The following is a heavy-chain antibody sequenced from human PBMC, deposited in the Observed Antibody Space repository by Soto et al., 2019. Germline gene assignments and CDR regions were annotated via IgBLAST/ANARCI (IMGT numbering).Heavy chain of an antibody. CDR1: GGTISSGGYY. CDR2: IYYSGST. V-gene: IGHV4-31*03. J-gene: IGHJ3*02. D-gene: IGHD1-26*01. Sequence: SETLSLTCTVSGGTISSGGYYWRWIRQHPGKGLEWIGYIYYSGSTYYNPSLKSRVTISVDTSKNQFSLKLSSVTAADTAVYYCARAGGAEWELRVAFDIWGQGTMVT. CDR3: ARAGGAEWELRVAFDI.